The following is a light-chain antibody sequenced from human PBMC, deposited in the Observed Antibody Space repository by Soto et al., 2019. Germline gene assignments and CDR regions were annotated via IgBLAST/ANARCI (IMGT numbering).Light chain of an antibody. CDR3: IQTLQTPLT. CDR1: QSLLHGDGNNY. J-gene: IGKJ4*01. V-gene: IGKV2-28*01. Sequence: DIVMTQAPHCLGVISGGATSISCPSRQSLLHGDGNNYLDLYLQMAGPSPQLLIYLASNRASGVPDRFSGSGSGTDFTLKISRVEAEDFGVYYCIQTLQTPLTFGGGTKVDI. CDR2: LAS.